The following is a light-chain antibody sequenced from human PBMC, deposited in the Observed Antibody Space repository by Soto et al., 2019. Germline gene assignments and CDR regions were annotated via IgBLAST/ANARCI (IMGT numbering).Light chain of an antibody. Sequence: QSVLTQPPSASGSPGQSVTISCTGTSSDVGDNYVSRYQQHLGKAPKLIIYEVSQRPSGVPDRFSGSKSDNSASLTISGLQADDEADYYCCSLTTSHTYVFGSGTKVTVL. CDR3: CSLTTSHTYV. V-gene: IGLV2-8*01. CDR2: EVS. CDR1: SSDVGDNY. J-gene: IGLJ1*01.